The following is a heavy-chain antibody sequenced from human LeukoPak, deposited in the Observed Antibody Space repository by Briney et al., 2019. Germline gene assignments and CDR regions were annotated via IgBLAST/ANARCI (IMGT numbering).Heavy chain of an antibody. CDR2: IGESGGWT. V-gene: IGHV3-23*01. Sequence: GGSLRLSCAASGFTYSSCDMTWVRQAPGKGLEWVSAIGESGGWTVYADSVKGRLTISRDNPKNTLYLQMNSLRVDDTAVYYCVRDMGWFGELSETDALDIWGQGTMVIVSS. D-gene: IGHD3-10*01. CDR1: GFTYSSCD. J-gene: IGHJ3*02. CDR3: VRDMGWFGELSETDALDI.